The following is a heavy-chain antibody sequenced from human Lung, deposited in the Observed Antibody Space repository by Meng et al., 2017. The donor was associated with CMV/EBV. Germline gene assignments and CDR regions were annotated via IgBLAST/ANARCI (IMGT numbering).Heavy chain of an antibody. Sequence: TYSLNWVRQAPGQGLEWIGLIHTDTGRPTYAQDVAGRFFFSLDIAVSTAYLQINGLRADDTAVYYCARTYDHRWRNHHYLDYWGQGTLVTVSS. J-gene: IGHJ4*02. D-gene: IGHD3-16*02. CDR3: ARTYDHRWRNHHYLDY. CDR1: TYS. V-gene: IGHV7-4-1*02. CDR2: IHTDTGRP.